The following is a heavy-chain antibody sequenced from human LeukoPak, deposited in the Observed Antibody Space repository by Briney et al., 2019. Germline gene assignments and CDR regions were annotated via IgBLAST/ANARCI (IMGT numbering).Heavy chain of an antibody. Sequence: GGSLRLSCAASGFTFSSYAMGWVRQAPGKGLEWVSAISGSGGSTYYADSVKGRFTISRDNSKNTLYLQMNSLRAEDTAVYYCASIFDYGDAFDIWGQGTMVTVSS. CDR1: GFTFSSYA. CDR3: ASIFDYGDAFDI. V-gene: IGHV3-23*01. D-gene: IGHD4-17*01. J-gene: IGHJ3*02. CDR2: ISGSGGST.